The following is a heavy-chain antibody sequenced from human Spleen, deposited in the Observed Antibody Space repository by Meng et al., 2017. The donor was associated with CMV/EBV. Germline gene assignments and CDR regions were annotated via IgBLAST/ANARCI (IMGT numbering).Heavy chain of an antibody. D-gene: IGHD1-14*01. Sequence: TCGVYGGSFSGYYWTWIRQPPGKGLEWIGEINHGGVTHYNSSLNSRVTISLDTSKKRFSLRLTSVTAADTAVYYCASEPVGWYFDLGGRGTLVTVSS. J-gene: IGHJ2*01. V-gene: IGHV4-34*01. CDR3: ASEPVGWYFDL. CDR1: GGSFSGYY. CDR2: INHGGVT.